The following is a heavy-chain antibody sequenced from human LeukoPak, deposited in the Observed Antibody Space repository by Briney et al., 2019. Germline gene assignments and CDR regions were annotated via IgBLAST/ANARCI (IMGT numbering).Heavy chain of an antibody. D-gene: IGHD4-23*01. CDR2: ISSSGKTI. CDR3: AREGPVVRGSEVDY. J-gene: IGHJ4*02. CDR1: GFTFNNYP. Sequence: GGSLRLSCAASGFTFNNYPMSWVRQAPGKGLEWVSYISSSGKTIYYADSVKGRFAISRDNAKNSLYLQLNSLRDEDTAVYYCAREGPVVRGSEVDYWGQGTLVTVSS. V-gene: IGHV3-48*02.